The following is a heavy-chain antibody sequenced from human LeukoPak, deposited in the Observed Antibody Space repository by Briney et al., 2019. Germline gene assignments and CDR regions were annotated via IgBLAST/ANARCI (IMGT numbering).Heavy chain of an antibody. CDR1: GFTFSSYG. Sequence: GRSLRLSCAASGFTFSSYGMHWVRQAPGKGLEWVAVISYDGSNKYYADSVKGRFTISRDNSKNTLYLQMDSLRAEDTAVYYCAKEGAMTRYYFDYWGQGTLVTVSS. D-gene: IGHD4-11*01. CDR2: ISYDGSNK. J-gene: IGHJ4*02. CDR3: AKEGAMTRYYFDY. V-gene: IGHV3-30*18.